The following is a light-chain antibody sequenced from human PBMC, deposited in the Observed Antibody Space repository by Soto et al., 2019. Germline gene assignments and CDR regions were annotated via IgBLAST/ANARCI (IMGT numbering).Light chain of an antibody. V-gene: IGKV3-20*01. J-gene: IGKJ1*01. Sequence: EIVLTQSPGTLSLSPGERATLSCRSSQSVSSNYLAWYQQKPDQARRIVIYDVSGRATGIPDRFSGSGSGTDFTLTISRLEPEDFAVYYCQQYGSSPTFGQGTKVEIK. CDR1: QSVSSNY. CDR3: QQYGSSPT. CDR2: DVS.